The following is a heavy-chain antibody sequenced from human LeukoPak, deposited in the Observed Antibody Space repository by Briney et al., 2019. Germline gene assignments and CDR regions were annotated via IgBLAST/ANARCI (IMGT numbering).Heavy chain of an antibody. D-gene: IGHD2-2*01. J-gene: IGHJ6*02. CDR2: IWYDGSNK. CDR3: ARVYRRYCSSTSCYRMDV. V-gene: IGHV3-33*01. CDR1: GFTFSSYG. Sequence: PGGSLRLSCAASGFTFSSYGMHWVRQAPGKGLEWVAVIWYDGSNKYYADSVKGRFTISRDNSKNTLYLQMNSLRAEDTAVYYCARVYRRYCSSTSCYRMDVWGQGTTVTVSS.